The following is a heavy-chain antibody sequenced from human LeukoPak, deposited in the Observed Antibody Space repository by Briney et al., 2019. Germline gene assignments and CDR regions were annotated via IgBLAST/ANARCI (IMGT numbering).Heavy chain of an antibody. Sequence: PSETLSLTCTVSGYSISSGYYWGWIRQPPGKGLEWTGSIYHSGSTYYNPSLKSRVTISVDTSKKQFSLKLSSVTAADTAVYYCARVTLTTVTYFDYWGQGTLVTVSS. V-gene: IGHV4-38-2*02. J-gene: IGHJ4*02. D-gene: IGHD4-11*01. CDR3: ARVTLTTVTYFDY. CDR1: GYSISSGYY. CDR2: IYHSGST.